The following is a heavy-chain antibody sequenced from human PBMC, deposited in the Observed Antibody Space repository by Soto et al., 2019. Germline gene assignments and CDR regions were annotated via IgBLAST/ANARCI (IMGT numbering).Heavy chain of an antibody. J-gene: IGHJ4*02. Sequence: GASVKVSCKVSGYTLTELSMHWVRQAPGKGLEWMGGFDPEDGETIYAQKFQGRVTMTEDTSTDTAYMELSSLRSEDTAVYYCATDPSLLYYDSSGYYWNYWGQGTLVTVSS. CDR1: GYTLTELS. D-gene: IGHD3-22*01. CDR2: FDPEDGET. V-gene: IGHV1-24*01. CDR3: ATDPSLLYYDSSGYYWNY.